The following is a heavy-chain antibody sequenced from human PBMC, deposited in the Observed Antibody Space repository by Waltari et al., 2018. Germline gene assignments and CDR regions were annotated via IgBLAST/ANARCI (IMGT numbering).Heavy chain of an antibody. D-gene: IGHD6-6*01. V-gene: IGHV3-20*04. Sequence: EVQLVESGGGLVKPGGSLRLSCAASGFTFDDYAMSWVRQAPGKGLEWLSRISWDGGRTYYADSVKVRFTISRDNAKNTLYLQMDRLRAEDTALYYCSRAKSIAAGPRLLFGSVDVWGRGVLVTVSS. J-gene: IGHJ4*02. CDR2: ISWDGGRT. CDR1: GFTFDDYA. CDR3: SRAKSIAAGPRLLFGSVDV.